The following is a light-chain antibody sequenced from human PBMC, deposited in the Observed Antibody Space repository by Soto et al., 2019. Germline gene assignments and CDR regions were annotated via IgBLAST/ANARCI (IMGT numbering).Light chain of an antibody. CDR2: AAF. CDR3: QNYNGAPWT. V-gene: IGKV1-27*01. Sequence: DIQMTQSPSSLSASVGDRVTITCRASQDIRNYLAWYQQKPGKVPKLLIYAAFTLHSGVPSRFSGSGSGTDFTLTISGLQPEDVANYYCQNYNGAPWTFGQGTKVEIE. CDR1: QDIRNY. J-gene: IGKJ1*01.